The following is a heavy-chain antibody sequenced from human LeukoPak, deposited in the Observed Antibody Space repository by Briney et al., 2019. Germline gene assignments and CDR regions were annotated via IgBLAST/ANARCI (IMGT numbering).Heavy chain of an antibody. D-gene: IGHD1-14*01. CDR3: ARDSGPQPPYYMDV. CDR2: ISWNSGNI. Sequence: GRSLRLSCAASGFTFDDYAMHWVRQPPGKGLEWVSGISWNSGNIGYADSVKGRFTISRDNAKNSLYLQMNSLRAEDTALYYCARDSGPQPPYYMDVWGKGTTVTVSS. CDR1: GFTFDDYA. V-gene: IGHV3-9*01. J-gene: IGHJ6*03.